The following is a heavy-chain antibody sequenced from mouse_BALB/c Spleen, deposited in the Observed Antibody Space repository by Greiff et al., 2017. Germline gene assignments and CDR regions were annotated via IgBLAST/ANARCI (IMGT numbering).Heavy chain of an antibody. J-gene: IGHJ4*01. CDR1: GFTFSSYG. CDR3: AREGLYAMDY. Sequence: EVKVVESGGGLVQPGGSLKLSCAASGFTFSSYGMSWVRQTPDKRLELVATINSNGGSTYYPDSVKGRFTISRDNAKNTLYLQMSSLKSEDTAMYYCAREGLYAMDYWGQGTSVTVSS. V-gene: IGHV5-6-3*01. CDR2: INSNGGST.